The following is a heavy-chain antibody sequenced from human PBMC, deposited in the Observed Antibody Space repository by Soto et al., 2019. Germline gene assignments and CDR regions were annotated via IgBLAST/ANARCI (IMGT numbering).Heavy chain of an antibody. Sequence: SETLSITCTVSGGSLSGGSYYWNWIRQPPGKQMEWIGYIYDSGATKYNPSLKSRVTISQDTSKNQFSLKMNSVTPSDTAVYYCARDWGPYWFDPWGQGILVTVSS. V-gene: IGHV4-61*01. D-gene: IGHD3-16*01. J-gene: IGHJ5*02. CDR1: GGSLSGGSYY. CDR2: IYDSGAT. CDR3: ARDWGPYWFDP.